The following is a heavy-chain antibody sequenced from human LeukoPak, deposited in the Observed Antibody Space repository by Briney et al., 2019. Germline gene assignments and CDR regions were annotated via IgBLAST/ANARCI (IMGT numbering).Heavy chain of an antibody. Sequence: GGSLRLSCAASGFTFSSYAMSWVRQAPGKGLEWVSAISGSGGSTYYADSVKGRFTTSRDNSKNTLYLQMNSLRAEDTAVYYCARDPLGYCSGGSCYSHWGQGTLVTVSS. CDR2: ISGSGGST. D-gene: IGHD2-15*01. J-gene: IGHJ4*02. CDR3: ARDPLGYCSGGSCYSH. V-gene: IGHV3-23*01. CDR1: GFTFSSYA.